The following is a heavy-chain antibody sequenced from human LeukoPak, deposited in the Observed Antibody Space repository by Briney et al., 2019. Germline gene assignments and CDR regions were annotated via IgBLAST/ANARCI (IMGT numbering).Heavy chain of an antibody. V-gene: IGHV3-30-3*01. D-gene: IGHD4-11*01. CDR3: AKDHYYSNYDKSYFDY. CDR2: ISYDGSNK. CDR1: GFTFSSYA. Sequence: PGRSLRLSCAASGFTFSSYAIHWVRQAPGKGLEWVAVISYDGSNKYYADSVKGRFTISRDNSRNTLYLQMNSLKTEDTATYYCAKDHYYSNYDKSYFDYWGPGTLVTVSS. J-gene: IGHJ4*02.